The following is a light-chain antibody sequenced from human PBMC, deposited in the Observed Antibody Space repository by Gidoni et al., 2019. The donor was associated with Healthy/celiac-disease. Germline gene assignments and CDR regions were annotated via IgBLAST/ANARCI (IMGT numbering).Light chain of an antibody. V-gene: IGLV2-14*01. CDR3: SSDTSSSTLDV. CDR2: EVS. Sequence: SALTKHASVSGSSGQSITISCTGSSSDVGVSDAVSWYQQHPGKAPRLMIYEVSNRPSGVSNRFSGSKSGTTASLTISGLQAEDDADYYCSSDTSSSTLDVFGTGTKVTVL. CDR1: SSDVGVSDA. J-gene: IGLJ1*01.